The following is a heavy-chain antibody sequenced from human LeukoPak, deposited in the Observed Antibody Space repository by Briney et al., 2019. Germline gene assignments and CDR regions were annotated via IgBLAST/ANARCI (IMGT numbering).Heavy chain of an antibody. D-gene: IGHD6-6*01. CDR3: ARMGFSSSGLIEYYYYMDL. V-gene: IGHV4-59*01. J-gene: IGHJ6*03. CDR1: LGSISTYY. Sequence: SETLSLTRIHSLGSISTYYWCWMRPPPREGLEGIAYLYYSGSTSKYNPSLKRRATISLDTSKNQLFLNLNSVTAADSAAYYCARMGFSSSGLIEYYYYMDLWGRETTVSVFS. CDR2: LYYSGST.